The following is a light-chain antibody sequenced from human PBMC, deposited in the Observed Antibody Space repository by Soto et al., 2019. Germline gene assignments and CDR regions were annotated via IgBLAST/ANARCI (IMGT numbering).Light chain of an antibody. J-gene: IGKJ3*01. CDR1: QTVSSN. V-gene: IGKV3-15*01. CDR3: QQYNNWPRRT. CDR2: GAS. Sequence: EVVMTQSPATLSVSPGEGATLSCRASQTVSSNLAWYQQKPGQAPRLLIYGASTRATDVPARFSGSGSETEFTLTISSLQSEDFAVYYCQQYNNWPRRTFGPGTKVDIK.